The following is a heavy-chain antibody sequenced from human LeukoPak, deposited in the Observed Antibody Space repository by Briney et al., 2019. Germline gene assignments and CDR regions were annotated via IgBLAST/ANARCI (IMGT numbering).Heavy chain of an antibody. V-gene: IGHV1-69*04. CDR2: IIPILGIA. D-gene: IGHD3-10*01. Sequence: ASVKVSCKASGGTFSSYAISWVRQAPGQGLEWMGRIIPILGIANYAQKFQGRVTITADKSTSTAYMELSSLRSEDTAVYYCARDRGFGESPLWFDPWGQGTLVTVSS. J-gene: IGHJ5*02. CDR1: GGTFSSYA. CDR3: ARDRGFGESPLWFDP.